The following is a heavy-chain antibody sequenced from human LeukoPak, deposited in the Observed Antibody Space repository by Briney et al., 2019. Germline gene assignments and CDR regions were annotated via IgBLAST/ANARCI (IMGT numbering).Heavy chain of an antibody. CDR1: GFTFSDYY. D-gene: IGHD6-13*01. J-gene: IGHJ4*02. Sequence: GGSLRLSCAASGFTFSDYYMSWIRQAPGKGLEWVSYISSSGSTIYYADSVKGRFTISRDNAKNSVFLQMNSLRAEDTAVYFCARGYSNYYFDHWGQGTLVTVSS. V-gene: IGHV3-11*01. CDR2: ISSSGSTI. CDR3: ARGYSNYYFDH.